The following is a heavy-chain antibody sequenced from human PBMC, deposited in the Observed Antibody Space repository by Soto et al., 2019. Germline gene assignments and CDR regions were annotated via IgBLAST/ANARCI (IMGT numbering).Heavy chain of an antibody. D-gene: IGHD4-17*01. CDR1: GGSFNNYW. Sequence: GESLKRSGKGSGGSFNNYWMAWVRQMPGKGLEWMGITFPGGSDTVYSPSFQGQVTISVERSINTAYLQRSGLKASDTAMYYCATPIGRNGGSRSSDYLGPGTLVNVSS. CDR3: ATPIGRNGGSRSSDY. V-gene: IGHV5-51*01. CDR2: TFPGGSDT. J-gene: IGHJ4*01.